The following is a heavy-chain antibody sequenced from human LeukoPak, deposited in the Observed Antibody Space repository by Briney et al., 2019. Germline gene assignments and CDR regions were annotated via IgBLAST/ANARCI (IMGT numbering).Heavy chain of an antibody. CDR3: ARGTVTTGPDY. CDR2: IYYSGST. D-gene: IGHD4-17*01. CDR1: GGSISSYY. J-gene: IGHJ4*02. Sequence: SETLSLTCTVSGGSISSYYWSWIRQPPGKGLEWIGYIYYSGSTNYNPPLKSRVTISVDTSKNQFSLKLSSVTAADTAVYYCARGTVTTGPDYWGQGTLVTVSS. V-gene: IGHV4-59*01.